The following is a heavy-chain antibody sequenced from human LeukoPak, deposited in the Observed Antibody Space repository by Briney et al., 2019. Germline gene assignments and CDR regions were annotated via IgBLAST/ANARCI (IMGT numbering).Heavy chain of an antibody. CDR3: AAYSHYYDSTVRPPHRDY. J-gene: IGHJ4*02. V-gene: IGHV1-2*02. Sequence: ASVKVSCKASGYTFTGYYMHWVRQAPGQGLEWMGWINPNSGGTNYAQKFQGRVTMTRDTSISTAYMELSRLRSDDTAVYYCAAYSHYYDSTVRPPHRDYWGQGTLVTVSS. CDR1: GYTFTGYY. D-gene: IGHD3-22*01. CDR2: INPNSGGT.